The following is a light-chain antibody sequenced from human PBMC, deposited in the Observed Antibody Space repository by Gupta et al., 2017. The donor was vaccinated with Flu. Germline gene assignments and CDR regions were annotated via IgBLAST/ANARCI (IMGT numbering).Light chain of an antibody. CDR2: DVT. J-gene: IGLJ1*01. CDR3: SSHAGRVTWV. V-gene: IGLV2-11*01. Sequence: QSAPTQPLSVSGSPGQSVTISCTGTSNDVGGYNRVSWHEQRPGAAPKRILYDVTERPSGVPGRFSGSKAGNTAFLTIAGLQADDDADYYCSSHAGRVTWVFGTGTTVTVL. CDR1: SNDVGGYNR.